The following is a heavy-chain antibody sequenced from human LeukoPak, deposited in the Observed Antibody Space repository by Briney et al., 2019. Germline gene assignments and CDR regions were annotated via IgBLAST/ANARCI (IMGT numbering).Heavy chain of an antibody. J-gene: IGHJ4*02. V-gene: IGHV3-20*04. CDR1: GFTFDDYG. Sequence: PGGSLRLXCAASGFTFDDYGMSWVRQAPGKGLEWVSGINWNGGSRGYADSVKGRFTISRDNAKNSLYLQMNSLRAEDTALYYCARDPGYSGYDFPDYWGQGTLVTVSS. CDR3: ARDPGYSGYDFPDY. D-gene: IGHD5-12*01. CDR2: INWNGGSR.